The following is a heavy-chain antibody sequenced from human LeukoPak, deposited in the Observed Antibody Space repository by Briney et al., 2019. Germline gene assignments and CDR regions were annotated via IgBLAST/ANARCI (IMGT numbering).Heavy chain of an antibody. J-gene: IGHJ4*02. CDR3: ARPWGGYNFGRAYFDY. D-gene: IGHD5-24*01. CDR1: GGSISSYY. CDR2: IYYSGST. Sequence: SETLSLTCTVSGGSISSYYWSWIRQPPGKGLEWIGYIYYSGSTNYNPSLKSRVTISVDTSKNQFSLKLSSVTAADTAVYYCARPWGGYNFGRAYFDYWGQGTLVTVSS. V-gene: IGHV4-59*12.